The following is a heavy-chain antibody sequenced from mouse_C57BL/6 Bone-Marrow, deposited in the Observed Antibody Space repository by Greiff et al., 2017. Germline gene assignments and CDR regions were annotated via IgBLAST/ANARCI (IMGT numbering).Heavy chain of an antibody. CDR1: GFTLSSYG. V-gene: IGHV5-6*01. CDR3: ARQGLRRGFAY. CDR2: ISSGGSYT. J-gene: IGHJ3*01. Sequence: EVQLVESGGDLVKPGGSLKLSCAASGFTLSSYGMSWVRQTPDKRLEWVATISSGGSYTYYPDSVKGRFTISRDNAKNTLYLQMSSLKSEDTAMYYCARQGLRRGFAYWGQGTLVTVSA. D-gene: IGHD2-4*01.